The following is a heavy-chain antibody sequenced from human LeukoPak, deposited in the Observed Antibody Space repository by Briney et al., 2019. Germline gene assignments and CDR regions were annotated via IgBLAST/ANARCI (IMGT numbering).Heavy chain of an antibody. CDR2: ISSSSSYT. V-gene: IGHV3-11*03. CDR3: ARIYDILTGYMSWFDP. Sequence: GGSLRLPCAASGFTFSDYYMSWIRQAPGKGLEWVSYISSSSSYTNYADSVKGRFTISRDNAKNSLYLQMNSLRAEDTAVYYCARIYDILTGYMSWFDPWGQGTLVTVSS. D-gene: IGHD3-9*01. CDR1: GFTFSDYY. J-gene: IGHJ5*02.